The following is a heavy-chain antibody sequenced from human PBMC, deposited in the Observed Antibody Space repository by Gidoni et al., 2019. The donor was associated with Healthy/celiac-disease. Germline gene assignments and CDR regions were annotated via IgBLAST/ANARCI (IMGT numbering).Heavy chain of an antibody. CDR1: GGSISSGSYY. D-gene: IGHD3-22*01. Sequence: QVQLQESGPGLVKPSQTLSLTCTVAGGSISSGSYYWSWIRPPAGKGLEWLGRIYTSGSTNYNPSLKSRVTISVDTSKNQFSLKLSSVTAADTAVYYCARVVEDDSSGYYPDYWGQGTLVTVSS. CDR2: IYTSGST. CDR3: ARVVEDDSSGYYPDY. V-gene: IGHV4-61*02. J-gene: IGHJ4*02.